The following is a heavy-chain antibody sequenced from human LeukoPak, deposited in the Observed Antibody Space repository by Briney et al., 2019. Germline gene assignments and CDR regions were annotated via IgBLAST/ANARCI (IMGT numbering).Heavy chain of an antibody. V-gene: IGHV4-4*02. CDR1: GGSISSSNW. Sequence: PSETLSLTCAVSGGSISSSNWWSWVRQPPGKGLEWIGVIYHSGSTNYNPSLKSRVTISVDTSKNQFSLKLSSVTAADTAVYYCARDRSSYYDSSGYSRHFDSWGQGTLVTVSS. CDR2: IYHSGST. CDR3: ARDRSSYYDSSGYSRHFDS. J-gene: IGHJ4*02. D-gene: IGHD3-22*01.